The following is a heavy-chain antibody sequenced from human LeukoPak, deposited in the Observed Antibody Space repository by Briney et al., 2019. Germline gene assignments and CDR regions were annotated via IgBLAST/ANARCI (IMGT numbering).Heavy chain of an antibody. CDR3: AKNTAPLGGAFDI. V-gene: IGHV3-23*01. Sequence: GTLRLSCAASGFTFSSSGMSWVRQAPGKGLDWVAAISNSGDSAYYADSVKGQFTISRDNSKNTLYLQMKSLRAEDTALYYCAKNTAPLGGAFDIWDQGTMVTVSS. CDR2: ISNSGDSA. J-gene: IGHJ3*02. D-gene: IGHD3-16*01. CDR1: GFTFSSSG.